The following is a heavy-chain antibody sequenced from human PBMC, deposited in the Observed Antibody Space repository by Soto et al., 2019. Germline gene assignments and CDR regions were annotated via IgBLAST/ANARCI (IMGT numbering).Heavy chain of an antibody. D-gene: IGHD3-3*01. CDR1: GYTFTGYY. Sequence: GASRKVSCNTSGYTFTGYYMHCVQRAPGQVLEWMGWINPDSGGTNYAQKFQGRVTMTRDTSISTAYMELSSLKSDDTAVYYCAPATVVTPIFLWSWGQGSLVPVPS. CDR2: INPDSGGT. V-gene: IGHV1-2*02. CDR3: APATVVTPIFLWS. J-gene: IGHJ5*02.